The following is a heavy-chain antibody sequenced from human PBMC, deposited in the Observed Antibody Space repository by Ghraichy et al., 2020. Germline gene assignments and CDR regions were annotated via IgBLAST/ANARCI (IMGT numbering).Heavy chain of an antibody. CDR2: ISAYNGNT. CDR3: ARDPRYDYVWGSYSYRYFAY. D-gene: IGHD3-16*02. Sequence: ASVKVSCKASGYTFTSYGISWVRQAPGQGLEWMGWISAYNGNTNYAQKLQGRVTMTTDTSTSTAYMELRSLRSDDTAVYYCARDPRYDYVWGSYSYRYFAYWGTGTLVTVSS. J-gene: IGHJ4*02. V-gene: IGHV1-18*01. CDR1: GYTFTSYG.